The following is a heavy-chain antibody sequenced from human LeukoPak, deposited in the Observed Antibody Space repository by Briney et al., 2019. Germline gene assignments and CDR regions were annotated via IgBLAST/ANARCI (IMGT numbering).Heavy chain of an antibody. CDR1: GFTFSSYA. D-gene: IGHD1-26*01. CDR2: ISYDGSNK. CDR3: ARAPVGATTWFLDY. V-gene: IGHV3-30*04. J-gene: IGHJ4*02. Sequence: GGSLRLSCAASGFTFSSYAMHWVRQAPGKGLEWVAVISYDGSNKYYADSVKGRFTISRDNSKNTLYLQMNSLRAEDTAVYYCARAPVGATTWFLDYWGQGTLVTVSS.